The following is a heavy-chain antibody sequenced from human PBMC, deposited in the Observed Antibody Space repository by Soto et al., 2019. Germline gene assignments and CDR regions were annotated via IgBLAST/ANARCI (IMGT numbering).Heavy chain of an antibody. CDR2: ISYDGSNK. CDR1: GFTFSSYA. Sequence: GGSLRLSCAASGFTFSSYAMHWVRQAPGKGLEWVAVISYDGSNKYYADSVKGRFTISRDNSKNTLYLQMNSLRAEDTAVYYCARDLSGRYYDSSGYYLATDYWGQGTLVTVSS. V-gene: IGHV3-30-3*01. CDR3: ARDLSGRYYDSSGYYLATDY. J-gene: IGHJ4*02. D-gene: IGHD3-22*01.